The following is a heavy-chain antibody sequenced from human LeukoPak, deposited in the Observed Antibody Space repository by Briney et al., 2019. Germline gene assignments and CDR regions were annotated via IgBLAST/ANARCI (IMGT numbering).Heavy chain of an antibody. J-gene: IGHJ4*02. Sequence: GASVKVSCKASGYTFTSYGISWVRQAPGQGLEWMGWISAYNGNTNYAQKLQGRVTMTTDTSTGTAYMELRSLRSDDTAVYYCARHPVGHCSSTSCQHFDYWGQGTLVTVSS. CDR2: ISAYNGNT. D-gene: IGHD2-2*03. V-gene: IGHV1-18*01. CDR3: ARHPVGHCSSTSCQHFDY. CDR1: GYTFTSYG.